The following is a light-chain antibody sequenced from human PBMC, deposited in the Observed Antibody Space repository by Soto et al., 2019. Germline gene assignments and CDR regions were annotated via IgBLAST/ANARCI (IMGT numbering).Light chain of an antibody. V-gene: IGKV2-29*01. Sequence: DVVMTQTPLSLSVAPGQPASISCKSSQSLLHITGETFLFWYLQKPGQSPQLLIYEVSTRVSGVPDRFSGSGSGTDFTLTISSLEPEDFAVYFCQQRSSWPLTFGGGTKVDIK. CDR3: QQRSSWPLT. CDR1: QSLLHITGETF. J-gene: IGKJ4*02. CDR2: EVS.